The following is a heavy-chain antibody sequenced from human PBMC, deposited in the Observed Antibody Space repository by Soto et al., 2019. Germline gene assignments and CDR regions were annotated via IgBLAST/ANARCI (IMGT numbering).Heavy chain of an antibody. J-gene: IGHJ1*01. D-gene: IGHD3-9*01. CDR2: ISGSGGST. Sequence: GGSLRLSCAASGFTFSSYAMSWVRQAPGKGLEWVSAISGSGGSTYYADSVKGRFTISRDNSKNTLYLQMNSLRAEDTAVYYCAKDLNILTGTVSEYFQHWGQGTLVTVSS. CDR1: GFTFSSYA. CDR3: AKDLNILTGTVSEYFQH. V-gene: IGHV3-23*01.